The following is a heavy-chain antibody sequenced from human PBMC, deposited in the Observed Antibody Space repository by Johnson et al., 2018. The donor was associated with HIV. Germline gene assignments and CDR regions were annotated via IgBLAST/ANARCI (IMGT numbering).Heavy chain of an antibody. D-gene: IGHD6-19*01. V-gene: IGHV3-NL1*01. CDR2: IGTAGDT. Sequence: VQLVESGGGVVQPGGSLRLSCAASGFIFNTFGMHWVRQAPGKGLEWVSPIGTAGDTYYPGSVKGRLTVSRDNSNNILFLQMSSLRSDDTAVYFCARVQRSGWFHTDAFDLWGQGTMVTVSS. J-gene: IGHJ3*01. CDR1: GFIFNTFG. CDR3: ARVQRSGWFHTDAFDL.